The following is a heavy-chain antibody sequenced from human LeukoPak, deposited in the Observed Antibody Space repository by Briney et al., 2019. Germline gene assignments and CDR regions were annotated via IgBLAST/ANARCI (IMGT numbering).Heavy chain of an antibody. D-gene: IGHD2-2*01. CDR3: ARDHQIGYCSSTSCSGFDP. Sequence: NPSETLSLTCTVPGGSISSYYWSWVRQPPGKGLEWIGYIYYSGSTNYNPSLKSRVAISVDTSKNQFSLKLSSVTAADTAVYYCARDHQIGYCSSTSCSGFDPWGQGTLVTVSS. J-gene: IGHJ5*02. CDR1: GGSISSYY. CDR2: IYYSGST. V-gene: IGHV4-59*01.